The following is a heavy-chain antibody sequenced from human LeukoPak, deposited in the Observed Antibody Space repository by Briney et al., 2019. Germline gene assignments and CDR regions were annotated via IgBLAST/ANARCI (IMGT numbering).Heavy chain of an antibody. CDR3: ARDAGAHSSGWYSVAFDI. CDR1: GGSISSYY. V-gene: IGHV4-4*07. D-gene: IGHD6-19*01. CDR2: IYTSGST. J-gene: IGHJ3*02. Sequence: TPSETLSLTCTVSGGSISSYYWSWIRQPAGKGLEWIGRIYTSGSTYYNPSLKSRVTMSVDTSKNQFSLKLSSVAAADTAVYYCARDAGAHSSGWYSVAFDIWGQGTKVAVSS.